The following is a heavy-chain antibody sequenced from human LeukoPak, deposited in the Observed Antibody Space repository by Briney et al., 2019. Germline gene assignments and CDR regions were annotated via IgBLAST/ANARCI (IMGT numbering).Heavy chain of an antibody. CDR1: GFTFSAYS. CDR2: IGISSGNT. J-gene: IGHJ4*02. CDR3: ARDYKYAFDN. Sequence: GGSLRLSCAASGFTFSAYSMNWVRQAPGKGPEWISYIGISSGNTKYADSVKGRFTISGDKAKNSLYLQMNSLRVEDTAVYYCARDYKYAFDNWGQGTLVTVSS. D-gene: IGHD5-24*01. V-gene: IGHV3-48*01.